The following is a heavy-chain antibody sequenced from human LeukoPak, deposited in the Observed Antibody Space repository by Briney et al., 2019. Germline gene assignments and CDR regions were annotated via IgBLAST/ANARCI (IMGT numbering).Heavy chain of an antibody. CDR3: AKGSGYSSGLNWFDP. CDR1: GFTFSSYA. V-gene: IGHV3-23*01. J-gene: IGHJ5*02. Sequence: GGSLRLSCAASGFTFSSYAMGWVRQAPGKGLEWVSGISNGGGTTNYVDSVKGRFTISRDNSNNTLYLQMNSLRAEDTAVYYCAKGSGYSSGLNWFDPWGQGTLVTISS. D-gene: IGHD6-19*01. CDR2: ISNGGGTT.